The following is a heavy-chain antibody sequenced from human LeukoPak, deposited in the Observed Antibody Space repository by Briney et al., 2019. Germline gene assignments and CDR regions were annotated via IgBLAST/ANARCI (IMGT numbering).Heavy chain of an antibody. CDR3: ARHGHLGIAVAGPTFDY. Sequence: SETLSLTCTVSGGSISSYYWSWIRQPPGKGLGWIGHIYYSGSTNYNPSLKSRVTISVDTSKNQFSLKLSSVTAADTAVYYCARHGHLGIAVAGPTFDYWGQGTLVTVSS. CDR1: GGSISSYY. D-gene: IGHD6-19*01. CDR2: IYYSGST. J-gene: IGHJ4*02. V-gene: IGHV4-59*08.